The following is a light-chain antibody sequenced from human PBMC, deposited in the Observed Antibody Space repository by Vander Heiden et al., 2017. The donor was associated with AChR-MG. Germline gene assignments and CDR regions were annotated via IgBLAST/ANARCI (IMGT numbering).Light chain of an antibody. J-gene: IGLJ2*01. Sequence: SALPQPASVSGSPGQSITISCTGTSSDVGGYNYGSWYQQHPGKAPKLMIYDVSKRPAGVSNRFSGSKSGNTASLTISGLQAEDEADYYCSSYTSSSSVVFGGGTKLTVL. CDR1: SSDVGGYNY. CDR3: SSYTSSSSVV. V-gene: IGLV2-14*01. CDR2: DVS.